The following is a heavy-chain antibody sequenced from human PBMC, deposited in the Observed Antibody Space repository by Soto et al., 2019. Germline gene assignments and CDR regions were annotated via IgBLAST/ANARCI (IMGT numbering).Heavy chain of an antibody. CDR3: PRDPGYDGQVWRLAF. V-gene: IGHV3-74*01. D-gene: IGHD3-3*01. J-gene: IGHJ4*02. CDR1: GLTFSSYR. Sequence: PGGSLRLSRAASGLTFSSYRMHWVRQAPGQGLVWLSRVYSGGTVINYADSVKGRFTVSRDNAKNTMYLQMNSLRREDTAIYYCPRDPGYDGQVWRLAFWGQGALVTVS. CDR2: VYSGGTVI.